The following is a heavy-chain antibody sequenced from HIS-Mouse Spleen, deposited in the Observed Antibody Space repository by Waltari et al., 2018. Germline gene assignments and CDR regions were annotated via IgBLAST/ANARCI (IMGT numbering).Heavy chain of an antibody. CDR3: AREIPYSSSWYDWYFDL. D-gene: IGHD6-13*01. Sequence: QLQLQESCPGLVTPSETLSLTCTVSGGSIRSRRYSWGWIRQPPGKGLEWIGSIYYSGSTYYNPSLKSRVTISVDTSKNQFSLKLSSVTAADTAVYYCAREIPYSSSWYDWYFDLWGRGTLVTVSS. V-gene: IGHV4-39*07. J-gene: IGHJ2*01. CDR1: GGSIRSRRYS. CDR2: IYYSGST.